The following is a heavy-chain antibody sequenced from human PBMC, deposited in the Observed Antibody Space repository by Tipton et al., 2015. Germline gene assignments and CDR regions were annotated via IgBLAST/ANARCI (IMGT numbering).Heavy chain of an antibody. D-gene: IGHD1-14*01. V-gene: IGHV4-39*07. CDR1: GGSISSTTYY. CDR3: ARGGFSDHDFDY. J-gene: IGHJ4*02. CDR2: IYYSGST. Sequence: TLSLTCTVSGGSISSTTYYWGWIRQPPGKGLEWIGIIYYSGSTYYNSSLKSRVTISQDTSKNQFSLKLSSVTAADTAVYYCARGGFSDHDFDYWGQGTLVTVS.